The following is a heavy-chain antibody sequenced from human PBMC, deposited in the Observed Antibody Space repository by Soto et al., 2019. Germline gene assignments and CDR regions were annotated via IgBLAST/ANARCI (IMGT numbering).Heavy chain of an antibody. J-gene: IGHJ5*02. CDR2: ISYRGIT. CDR1: GGSFSSGAYH. Sequence: LSLTCTVSGGSFSSGAYHWSWVRQHPGQGLEWIASISYRGITYSNPSLKSRLSMSVDTSKNQFSLNLTSVTAADTAVYHCARMSATGTRWFDPWGQGTLVTVSS. CDR3: ARMSATGTRWFDP. V-gene: IGHV4-31*03. D-gene: IGHD6-13*01.